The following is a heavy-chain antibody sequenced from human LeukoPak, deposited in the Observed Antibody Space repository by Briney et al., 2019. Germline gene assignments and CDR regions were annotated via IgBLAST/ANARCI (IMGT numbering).Heavy chain of an antibody. D-gene: IGHD5-12*01. J-gene: IGHJ6*03. Sequence: ASMKVSCKTSGYTFTSYGISWVRQAPGQGLEWMGWISADNGKTNYAQKLQGRVTMTTDTSTTTAYMELRSLRSDDTAVYYCARRGYPVCYYYMDVWGKGTTVTISS. CDR1: GYTFTSYG. V-gene: IGHV1-18*01. CDR2: ISADNGKT. CDR3: ARRGYPVCYYYMDV.